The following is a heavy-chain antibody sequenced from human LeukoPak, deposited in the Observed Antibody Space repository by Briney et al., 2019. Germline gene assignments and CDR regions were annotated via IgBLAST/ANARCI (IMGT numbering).Heavy chain of an antibody. J-gene: IGHJ4*02. Sequence: QAGGSLRLSCAASGFTFSSYEMNWVRQAPGKGLEWVSYISSSGSTIYYADSVKGRFTISRDNAKNSLYLQMNSLRAEDTAVYYCARDSIAVAGNFAYWGQGTLVTVSS. CDR1: GFTFSSYE. CDR2: ISSSGSTI. CDR3: ARDSIAVAGNFAY. V-gene: IGHV3-48*03. D-gene: IGHD6-19*01.